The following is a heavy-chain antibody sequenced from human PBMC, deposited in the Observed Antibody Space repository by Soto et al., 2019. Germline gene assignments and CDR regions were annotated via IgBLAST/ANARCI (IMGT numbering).Heavy chain of an antibody. D-gene: IGHD3-22*01. J-gene: IGHJ5*02. Sequence: SETLSLTCTVSGGSISSSSYYWCWIRQPPGKGLEWIGSIYYSGSTYYNPSLKSRVTISVDTSKNQFSLKLSSVTAADTAVYYCARHKRQFYYYDSSGSISWFDPWGQGTLVTVSS. V-gene: IGHV4-39*01. CDR1: GGSISSSSYY. CDR3: ARHKRQFYYYDSSGSISWFDP. CDR2: IYYSGST.